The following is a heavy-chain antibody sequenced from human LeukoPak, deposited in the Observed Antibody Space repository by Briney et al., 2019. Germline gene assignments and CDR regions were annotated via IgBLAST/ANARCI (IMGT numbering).Heavy chain of an antibody. Sequence: SVKVSCKASGGTFSSYGISWVRQAPGQGLEWMGGIIPFFGRADYAQKFQGRVTITADKSTSTAYMDLTSLKSENTAVYYCARDNNDYVWGSYRYGFDPWGQGTLVTVSS. J-gene: IGHJ5*02. CDR2: IIPFFGRA. V-gene: IGHV1-69*06. CDR1: GGTFSSYG. CDR3: ARDNNDYVWGSYRYGFDP. D-gene: IGHD3-16*02.